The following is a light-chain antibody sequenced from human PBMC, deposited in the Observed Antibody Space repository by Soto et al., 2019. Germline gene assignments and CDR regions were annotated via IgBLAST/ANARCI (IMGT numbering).Light chain of an antibody. J-gene: IGLJ3*02. CDR3: QVWDSSRDLGV. CDR1: TIEDKN. V-gene: IGLV3-21*02. CDR2: DDT. Sequence: SYELPQPPSVSVAPGQTATITCGGTTIEDKNVHWYQQKPGQAPVLVLYDDTDRPSGIPERFSGSKSGNTATLTISRVEAGDEADYYCQVWDSSRDLGVFGGGTKLTVL.